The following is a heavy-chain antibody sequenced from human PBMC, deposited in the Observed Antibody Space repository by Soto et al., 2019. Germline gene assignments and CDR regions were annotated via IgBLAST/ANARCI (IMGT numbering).Heavy chain of an antibody. J-gene: IGHJ6*02. Sequence: SETLSLTCTVSGGSISSYYWSWIRQPAGKGLEWIGRIYTSGSTNYNPSLKSRVTMSVDTSKNQFSLKLSSVTAADTAMYYCAGAARPSPYYYYGMDVWGQGTTVTVSS. CDR2: IYTSGST. D-gene: IGHD6-6*01. CDR1: GGSISSYY. V-gene: IGHV4-4*07. CDR3: AGAARPSPYYYYGMDV.